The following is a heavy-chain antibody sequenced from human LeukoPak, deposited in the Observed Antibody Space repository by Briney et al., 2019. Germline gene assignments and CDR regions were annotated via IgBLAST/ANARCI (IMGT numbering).Heavy chain of an antibody. J-gene: IGHJ4*02. Sequence: GGSLRLSCAASGFTFSSYSMNWVRQAPGKGLEWVSYISSSSSTIYYADSVKGRFTISRDNSKNTLYLQMNSLRAEDTAVYYCAKNYDILTGYYSYFDYWGQGTLVTVSS. V-gene: IGHV3-48*01. D-gene: IGHD3-9*01. CDR1: GFTFSSYS. CDR2: ISSSSSTI. CDR3: AKNYDILTGYYSYFDY.